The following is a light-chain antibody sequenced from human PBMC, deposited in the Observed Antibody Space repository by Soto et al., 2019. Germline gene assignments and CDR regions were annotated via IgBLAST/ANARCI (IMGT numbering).Light chain of an antibody. CDR2: KAS. CDR3: QQYNRLAFT. Sequence: DIQMTQSPSTLSASVGDRVTITCRASQSISSWLAWYQQKPGKAPKLLIYKASSLESGVPSRFSGSGSGTEFTLTISSLQPDDFATYYCQQYNRLAFTFGPGTKVDIK. CDR1: QSISSW. V-gene: IGKV1-5*03. J-gene: IGKJ3*01.